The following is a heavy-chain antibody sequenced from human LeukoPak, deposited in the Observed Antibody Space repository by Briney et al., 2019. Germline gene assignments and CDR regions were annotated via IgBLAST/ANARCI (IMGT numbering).Heavy chain of an antibody. J-gene: IGHJ3*02. CDR3: AKVLRFLEWSLDAFDI. D-gene: IGHD3-3*01. CDR1: GFTFSSYA. Sequence: QTGGSLRLSCAASGFTFSSYAMSWVRQAPGKGLEWVSAISGSGGSTYYADSVKGRFTISRDNSKYTLYLQMNSLRAEDTAVYYCAKVLRFLEWSLDAFDIWGQGTMVTVSS. V-gene: IGHV3-23*01. CDR2: ISGSGGST.